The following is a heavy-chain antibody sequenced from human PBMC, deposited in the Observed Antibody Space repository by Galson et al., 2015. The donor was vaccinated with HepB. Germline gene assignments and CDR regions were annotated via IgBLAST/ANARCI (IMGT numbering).Heavy chain of an antibody. V-gene: IGHV1-18*04. D-gene: IGHD3-16*02. CDR1: GYTFTSYG. CDR3: ARDYDYVWGSYRYLLSFSY. Sequence: SVKVSCKASGYTFTSYGISWVRQAPGQGLEWMGWISAYNGNTNYAQKLQGRVTMTTDTSTSTAYMELRSLRSDDTAVYYCARDYDYVWGSYRYLLSFSYWGQGTLVTVSS. CDR2: ISAYNGNT. J-gene: IGHJ4*02.